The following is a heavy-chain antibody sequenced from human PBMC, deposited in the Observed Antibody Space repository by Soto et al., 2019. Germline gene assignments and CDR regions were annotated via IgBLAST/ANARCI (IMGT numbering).Heavy chain of an antibody. D-gene: IGHD5-18*01. J-gene: IGHJ4*02. Sequence: QVQLVESGGVVVQPGRSLRLSCAASGFTFSTYGMHWVRQAPGKGLEWVAVISYDGSNKYYADSVKGRFTISRDTSKNTLYLQMSSLRAEATAVYYCAKGFSYSVIDYWGQGTLVTVSS. CDR2: ISYDGSNK. CDR3: AKGFSYSVIDY. CDR1: GFTFSTYG. V-gene: IGHV3-30*18.